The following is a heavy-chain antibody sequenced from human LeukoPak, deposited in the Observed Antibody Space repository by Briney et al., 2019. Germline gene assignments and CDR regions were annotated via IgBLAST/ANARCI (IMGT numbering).Heavy chain of an antibody. CDR2: IVVGSGNT. Sequence: SVKVSCKASGFTFTSSAVQRVRQARGLRLEWIGWIVVGSGNTNYAQKFQERVTITRDMSTSTAYMELSSLRSEDTAVYYCARDLIAAAGGYWGQGTLVTVSS. CDR3: ARDLIAAAGGY. J-gene: IGHJ4*02. CDR1: GFTFTSSA. V-gene: IGHV1-58*01. D-gene: IGHD6-13*01.